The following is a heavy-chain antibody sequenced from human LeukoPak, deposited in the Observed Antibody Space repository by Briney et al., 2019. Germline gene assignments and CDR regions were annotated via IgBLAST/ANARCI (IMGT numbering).Heavy chain of an antibody. CDR1: GFTFSSYS. Sequence: PGGSLRLSCAASGFTFSSYSMNWVRQAPGKGLEWVSGINWNGGSTGYADSVKGRFTISRDNAKNSLYLQMNSLRAEDTALYYCARDGIYSSSWYSPPDYWGQGTLVTVSS. V-gene: IGHV3-20*04. CDR2: INWNGGST. CDR3: ARDGIYSSSWYSPPDY. J-gene: IGHJ4*02. D-gene: IGHD6-13*01.